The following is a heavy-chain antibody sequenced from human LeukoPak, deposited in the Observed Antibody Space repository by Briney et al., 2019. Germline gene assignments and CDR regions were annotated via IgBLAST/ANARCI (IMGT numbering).Heavy chain of an antibody. CDR2: ISGDGGAT. D-gene: IGHD3-10*01. CDR1: GVTFSNYA. CDR3: VKDFGRNLGGPGY. J-gene: IGHJ4*02. Sequence: HAGGSLRLSCAASGVTFSNYAMSWVRQAPGGGLEWVSAISGDGGATYYADAVKGRFAISRDNSKSTLYLQMNSLRAEDTAMYYCVKDFGRNLGGPGYWGRGTLVTVSS. V-gene: IGHV3-23*01.